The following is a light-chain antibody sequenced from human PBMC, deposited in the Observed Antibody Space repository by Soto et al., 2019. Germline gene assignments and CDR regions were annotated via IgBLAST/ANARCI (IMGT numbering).Light chain of an antibody. V-gene: IGLV1-51*02. CDR2: ENN. CDR1: SSNIGNNY. Sequence: QAVVTQPPSVSAAPGQKVTISCSGSSSNIGNNYVSWYQQLPGTAPKLLIYENNKRRSGIPDRFSGSKSGTSATLGITGLQTGDEADYYCGTWDSSLSVLYVFGTGTKLTVL. CDR3: GTWDSSLSVLYV. J-gene: IGLJ1*01.